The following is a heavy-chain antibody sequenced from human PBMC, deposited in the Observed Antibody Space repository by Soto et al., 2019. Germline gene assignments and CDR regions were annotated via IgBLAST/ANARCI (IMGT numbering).Heavy chain of an antibody. D-gene: IGHD1-26*01. CDR2: ISYDGNYK. CDR3: AKARVGTTHFDY. CDR1: GFILNDYA. V-gene: IGHV3-30*18. J-gene: IGHJ4*02. Sequence: QVQLVESGGGVVQPGRSLRLSCSASGFILNDYAMHWVRQASGKGLEWVSLISYDGNYKYYADSVKGRFTISRDTSKNTLYLLMNSLRPEDTAVYFCAKARVGTTHFDYWCQPALVPV.